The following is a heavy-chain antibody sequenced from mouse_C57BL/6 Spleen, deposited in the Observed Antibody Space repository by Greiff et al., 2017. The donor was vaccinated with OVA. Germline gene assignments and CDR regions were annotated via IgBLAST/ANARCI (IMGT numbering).Heavy chain of an antibody. CDR3: ARSSYYSNWYFDV. CDR2: IDPSDSYT. V-gene: IGHV1-69*01. D-gene: IGHD2-5*01. J-gene: IGHJ1*03. Sequence: QVQLQQPGAELVMPGASVKLSCKASGYTFTSYWMHWVKQRPGQGLVWIGEIDPSDSYTNYNQKFKGKSTLTVDKSSSTAYMQLSSLTSEDSAVYYCARSSYYSNWYFDVWGTGTTVTVSS. CDR1: GYTFTSYW.